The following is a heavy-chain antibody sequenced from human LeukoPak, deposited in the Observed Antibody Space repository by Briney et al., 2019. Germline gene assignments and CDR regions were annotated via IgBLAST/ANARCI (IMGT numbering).Heavy chain of an antibody. CDR1: GYTFTGYY. D-gene: IGHD2-2*01. J-gene: IGHJ6*03. V-gene: IGHV1-69*06. CDR2: IIPIFGTA. CDR3: ARARAVVPAAMKIYYYYYMDV. Sequence: GASVKVSCKASGYTFTGYYMHWVRQAPGQGLEWMGGIIPIFGTANYAQKFQGRVTITADKSTSTAYMELSSLRSEDTAVYYCARARAVVPAAMKIYYYYYMDVWGKGTTVTVSS.